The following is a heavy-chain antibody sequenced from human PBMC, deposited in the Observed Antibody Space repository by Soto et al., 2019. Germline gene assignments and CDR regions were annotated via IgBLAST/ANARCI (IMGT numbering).Heavy chain of an antibody. J-gene: IGHJ4*02. CDR1: GYTFTSYD. CDR3: ARVVAVAGTLYFDY. V-gene: IGHV1-8*01. CDR2: MNPNSGNT. D-gene: IGHD6-19*01. Sequence: QVQLVQSGAEVKKPGASVKVSCKASGYTFTSYDINWVRQATGQGLEWMGWMNPNSGNTGYAQKFQGRGTMTRNTSISTAYMELSSLRSEDTAVYYCARVVAVAGTLYFDYWGQGTLVTVSS.